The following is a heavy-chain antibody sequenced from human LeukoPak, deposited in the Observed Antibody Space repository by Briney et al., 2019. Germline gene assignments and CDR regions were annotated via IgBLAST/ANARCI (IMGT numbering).Heavy chain of an antibody. CDR2: ISSNGIDI. CDR3: ARDYSSSSWSKFDP. V-gene: IGHV3-21*01. D-gene: IGHD6-13*01. CDR1: GFTFSSYR. Sequence: GGSLRLSCAASGFTFSSYRMNWVRQAPGKGLEWVSSISSNGIDIYYADSVKGRFTISRDNAKNSLYLQMNSLRAEDTAVYYCARDYSSSSWSKFDPWGQGTLVTVSS. J-gene: IGHJ5*02.